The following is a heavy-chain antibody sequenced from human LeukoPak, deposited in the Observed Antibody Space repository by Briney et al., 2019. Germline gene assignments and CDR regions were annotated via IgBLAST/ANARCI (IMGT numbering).Heavy chain of an antibody. CDR2: ISSSSSYI. J-gene: IGHJ4*02. CDR3: ASAPSYYFDY. Sequence: GGSLRLSCAASGFTFSNSAMSWVRQAPGKGLEWVSSISSSSSYIYYADSVKGRFTISRDNAKNSLYLQMNSLRAGDTAVYYCASAPSYYFDYWGQGTLVTVSS. V-gene: IGHV3-21*01. D-gene: IGHD3-10*01. CDR1: GFTFSNSA.